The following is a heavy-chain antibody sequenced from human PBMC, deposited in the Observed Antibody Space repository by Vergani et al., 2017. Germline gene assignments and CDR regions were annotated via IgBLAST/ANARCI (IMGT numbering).Heavy chain of an antibody. CDR3: VIDRYEGTSPYNGRLLGH. V-gene: IGHV3-33*03. J-gene: IGHJ4*02. D-gene: IGHD1-1*01. CDR2: IWHDGGNK. CDR1: GFTVTNYA. Sequence: QVQLVESGGGVVQPGRSLRLSCVMSGFTVTNYAIFWVRQAPGKGLEWVSVIWHDGGNKHFADSVAGRFAISRDDSKKTVYLEMTNLRAEDTALYYCVIDRYEGTSPYNGRLLGHWGQGTRVTVSS.